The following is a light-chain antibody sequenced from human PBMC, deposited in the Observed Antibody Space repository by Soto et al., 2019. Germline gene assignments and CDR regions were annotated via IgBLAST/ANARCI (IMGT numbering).Light chain of an antibody. J-gene: IGKJ5*01. Sequence: EIVMTQSPATLSVSPGERSTLSFSSSQSVSSNLAWYQQKPGQAPRLLIYGASTRATGIPARFSGSGSGTEFTLSISSLQSEDFAVYYCQQYNNWPFITFGQGTRLEIK. V-gene: IGKV3-15*01. CDR1: QSVSSN. CDR2: GAS. CDR3: QQYNNWPFIT.